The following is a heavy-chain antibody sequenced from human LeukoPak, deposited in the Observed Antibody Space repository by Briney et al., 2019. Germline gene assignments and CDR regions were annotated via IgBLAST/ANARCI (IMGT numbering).Heavy chain of an antibody. D-gene: IGHD3-22*01. Sequence: SQTLSLTCTVSGGSISSGDYYWRWIRQPPGKGLEWIGYIFYSGDTYYNPSLKSRVTISVDTSYNQFSLRLSSVTAADTAVYYCARILRGFYDSSGYSDYWGQGTLVTVSS. V-gene: IGHV4-30-4*01. CDR3: ARILRGFYDSSGYSDY. J-gene: IGHJ4*02. CDR1: GGSISSGDYY. CDR2: IFYSGDT.